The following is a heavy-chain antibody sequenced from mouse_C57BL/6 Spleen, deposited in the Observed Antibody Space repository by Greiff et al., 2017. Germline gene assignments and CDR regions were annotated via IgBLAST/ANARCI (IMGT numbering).Heavy chain of an antibody. CDR2: IYPGSGNT. Sequence: QVQLQQSGAELVRPGASVKLSCKASGYTFTDYYINWVKQRPGQGLEWITRIYPGSGNTYYNEKFKGKATLTAEKSSSTAYMQLSSLTSEDSAVYFCARGIYYYGSSYAFYAMDYWGQGTSVTVSS. V-gene: IGHV1-76*01. CDR3: ARGIYYYGSSYAFYAMDY. CDR1: GYTFTDYY. D-gene: IGHD1-1*01. J-gene: IGHJ4*01.